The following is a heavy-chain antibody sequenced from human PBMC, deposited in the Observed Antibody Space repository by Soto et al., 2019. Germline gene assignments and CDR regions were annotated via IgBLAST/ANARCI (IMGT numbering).Heavy chain of an antibody. CDR2: ISVGGDKE. CDR1: GFSVSSHS. J-gene: IGHJ4*02. V-gene: IGHV3-23*01. D-gene: IGHD5-18*01. CDR3: SRWDGYGDY. Sequence: DVQLLQSGGGLVQPGGSLRVSCAASGFSVSSHSMTWVRQAPGKGLEYVSGISVGGDKEFYADSVRGRFTVSRDNSKNILYLQMDSLRVDDTAIYHCSRWDGYGDYWGQGTLVTVSS.